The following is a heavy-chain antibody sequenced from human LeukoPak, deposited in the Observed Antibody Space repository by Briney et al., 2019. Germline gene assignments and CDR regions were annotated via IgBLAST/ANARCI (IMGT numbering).Heavy chain of an antibody. V-gene: IGHV3-21*01. J-gene: IGHJ4*02. Sequence: GGSLRLSCAASGFTFSSYSMNWVRQAPGKGLEWVPSISSSSSYIYYADSVKGRFTISRDNAKNSLYLQMNSLRAEDTAVYYCARYYDILTGYYRDFDYWGQGTLVTVSS. CDR2: ISSSSSYI. CDR3: ARYYDILTGYYRDFDY. D-gene: IGHD3-9*01. CDR1: GFTFSSYS.